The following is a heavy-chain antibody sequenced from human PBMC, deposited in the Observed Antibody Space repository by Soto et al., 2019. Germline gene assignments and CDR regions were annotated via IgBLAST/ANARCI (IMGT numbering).Heavy chain of an antibody. V-gene: IGHV3-30*18. D-gene: IGHD2-2*01. Sequence: QVQLVESGGGVVQPGRSLRLSCAASGFTFSSYGMHWVRQAPGKGLEWVAVISYDGSNKYYADSVKGRFTISSDNSKNTLYLQMNSLRAEDTAVYYCAKGVPAAIGYYYYYGMAVWGQGTTVTVSS. J-gene: IGHJ6*02. CDR1: GFTFSSYG. CDR3: AKGVPAAIGYYYYYGMAV. CDR2: ISYDGSNK.